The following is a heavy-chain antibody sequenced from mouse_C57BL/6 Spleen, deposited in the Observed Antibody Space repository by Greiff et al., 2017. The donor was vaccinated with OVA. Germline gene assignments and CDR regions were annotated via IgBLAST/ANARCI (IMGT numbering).Heavy chain of an antibody. CDR2: IYPGDGDT. D-gene: IGHD2-10*02. Sequence: VKLMESGPELVKPGASVKISCKASGYAFSSSWMNWVKQRPGKGLEWIGRIYPGDGDTNYNGKFKGKATLTADKSSSTAYMQLSSLTSEDSAVYFCARVGMYGNFMDYWGQGTSVTVSS. V-gene: IGHV1-82*01. CDR3: ARVGMYGNFMDY. J-gene: IGHJ4*01. CDR1: GYAFSSSW.